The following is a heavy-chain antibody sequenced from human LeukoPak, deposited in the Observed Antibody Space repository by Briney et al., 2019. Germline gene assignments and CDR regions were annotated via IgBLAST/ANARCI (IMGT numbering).Heavy chain of an antibody. V-gene: IGHV3-23*01. J-gene: IGHJ4*02. CDR3: ARGVRYQLPHSFDY. CDR1: GFTFSSYA. CDR2: ISGSGGST. Sequence: GGSLRLSCAASGFTFSSYAMSWVRQAPGKGLEWVSAISGSGGSTYYADSVKGRFTISRDNSKNTLYLQMNSLRAEDTVVYYCARGVRYQLPHSFDYWGQGTLVTVSS. D-gene: IGHD2-2*01.